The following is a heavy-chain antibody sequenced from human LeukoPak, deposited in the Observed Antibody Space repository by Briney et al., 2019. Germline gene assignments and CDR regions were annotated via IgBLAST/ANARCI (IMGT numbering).Heavy chain of an antibody. CDR2: ISAYNGNT. CDR1: GGTFSSYA. CDR3: ARANYYDSSGYYYLDFDY. J-gene: IGHJ4*02. Sequence: ASVKVSCKASGGTFSSYAISWVRQAPGQGLEWMGWISAYNGNTNYAQKLQGRVTMTTDTSTSTAYMELRSLRSDDTAVYYCARANYYDSSGYYYLDFDYWGQGTLVTVSS. D-gene: IGHD3-22*01. V-gene: IGHV1-18*01.